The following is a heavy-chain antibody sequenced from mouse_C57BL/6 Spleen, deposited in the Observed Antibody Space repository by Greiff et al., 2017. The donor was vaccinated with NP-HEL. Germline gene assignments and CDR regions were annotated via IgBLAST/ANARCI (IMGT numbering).Heavy chain of an antibody. V-gene: IGHV1-26*01. CDR2: INPNNGGT. J-gene: IGHJ2*01. CDR1: GYTFTDYY. Sequence: VQLHQSGPELVKPGASVKISCKASGYTFTDYYMNWVKQSHGKSLEWIGDINPNNGGTSYNQKFKGKATLTVDKSSSTAYMELRSLTSEDSAVYYCASGFDYWGQGTTLTVSS. CDR3: ASGFDY.